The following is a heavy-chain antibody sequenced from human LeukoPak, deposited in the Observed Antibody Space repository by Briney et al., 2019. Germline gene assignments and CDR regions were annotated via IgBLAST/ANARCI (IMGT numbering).Heavy chain of an antibody. CDR1: GFTFSSYW. CDR2: INSDGSST. Sequence: PGGSLRLSCAVSGFTFSSYWMHWVRQAPGKGLVWVSRINSDGSSTSYADSVKGRFTISRDNAKNTLYLQMNSLRAEDTAVYYCARAPIYWYFDLWGRGTLVTVSS. V-gene: IGHV3-74*01. J-gene: IGHJ2*01. CDR3: ARAPIYWYFDL.